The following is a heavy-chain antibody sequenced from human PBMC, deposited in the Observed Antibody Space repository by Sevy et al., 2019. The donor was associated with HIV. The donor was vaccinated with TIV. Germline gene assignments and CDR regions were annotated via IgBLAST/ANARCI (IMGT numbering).Heavy chain of an antibody. CDR2: ISSGSSYI. Sequence: GGSLRLSCAASQFTFRDYTMNWVRQTPGKGLKWISYISSGSSYIRYADSVKGRFTISRDNAENSLYLQMNRLRAEDTGVYFCARDRDYYGSGTYDYWGQGTLVTVSS. V-gene: IGHV3-21*06. J-gene: IGHJ4*02. CDR3: ARDRDYYGSGTYDY. CDR1: QFTFRDYT. D-gene: IGHD3-10*01.